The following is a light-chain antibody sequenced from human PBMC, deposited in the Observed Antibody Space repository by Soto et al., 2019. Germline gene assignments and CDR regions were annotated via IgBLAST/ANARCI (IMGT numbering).Light chain of an antibody. Sequence: EIVMTQSPVTLSLSPGDTATLSCRASQTITSNLAWYQQKPGQPPRLLIYGASTRATGIPARFSGSGSGTDSTPTSNKPQYEYFVLYFLQQCSSSVTFGGGTQLEI. CDR2: GAS. CDR3: QQCSSSVT. J-gene: IGKJ4*01. V-gene: IGKV3-15*01. CDR1: QTITSN.